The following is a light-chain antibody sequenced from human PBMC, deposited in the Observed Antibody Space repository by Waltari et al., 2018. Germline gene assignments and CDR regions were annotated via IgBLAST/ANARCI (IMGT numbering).Light chain of an antibody. CDR2: EFT. CDR3: SSYTRRNTPSSV. CDR1: SSDIGGYDY. J-gene: IGLJ1*01. V-gene: IGLV2-14*01. Sequence: QSALTQPASVSGSPGQSITISCTGTSSDIGGYDYVSWYQQHPGKAPKLLIYEFTNRPSGVSNRFSGSKSGNTASLAISGLQPEDEADYYCSSYTRRNTPSSVFGTGTQVTVL.